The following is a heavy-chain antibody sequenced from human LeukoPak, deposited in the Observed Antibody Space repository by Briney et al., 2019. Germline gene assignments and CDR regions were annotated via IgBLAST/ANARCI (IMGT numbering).Heavy chain of an antibody. J-gene: IGHJ4*02. CDR1: GGSISSYY. V-gene: IGHV4-4*07. CDR2: IYSSGST. Sequence: SETLSLTCTVSGGSISSYYWSWIRQPAGKGLEWIGRIYSSGSTNYNPSLKSRVTMSVDTSKNQFSLRLSSVTAADTAVYYCARGAYYDSSGYYYGFGFDYWGQGTLVTVSS. D-gene: IGHD3-22*01. CDR3: ARGAYYDSSGYYYGFGFDY.